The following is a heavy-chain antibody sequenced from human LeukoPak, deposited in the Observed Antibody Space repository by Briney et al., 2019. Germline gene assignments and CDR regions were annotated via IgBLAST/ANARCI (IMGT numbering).Heavy chain of an antibody. CDR2: ISGSGGST. V-gene: IGHV3-23*01. D-gene: IGHD2-15*01. J-gene: IGHJ4*02. Sequence: GGSLRLSCAASGFTFSSYAMSWVRQAPGKGLEWVSAISGSGGSTYYADSVKGRFTISRDNSKNTLYLQMNSLRAEDTAVYYCAKFSSSIVVVVAATPHFDYWGQGTLITVSS. CDR1: GFTFSSYA. CDR3: AKFSSSIVVVVAATPHFDY.